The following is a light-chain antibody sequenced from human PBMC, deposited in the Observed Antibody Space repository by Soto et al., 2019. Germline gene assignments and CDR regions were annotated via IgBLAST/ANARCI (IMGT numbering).Light chain of an antibody. CDR3: QHYNSYSEA. CDR1: QTISSW. CDR2: KAS. Sequence: DIPMTQAPSTLSGSVGDSVTITYRASQTISSWLAWYQQKQGKAPKILIYKASTLKSGVPSRFSGSGSGTECTLTISSLQPDDVSTYYCQHYNSYSEAFGQGTKVDIK. J-gene: IGKJ1*01. V-gene: IGKV1-5*03.